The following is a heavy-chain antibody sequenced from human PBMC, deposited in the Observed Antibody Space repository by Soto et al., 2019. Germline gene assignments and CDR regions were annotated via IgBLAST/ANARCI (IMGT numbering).Heavy chain of an antibody. V-gene: IGHV1-46*01. CDR2: INPSGGST. D-gene: IGHD3-3*01. CDR1: GYTFTSYY. J-gene: IGHJ6*02. CDR3: ARDMDSVLRFLERLGDPLLNYYYYYGMDV. Sequence: ASVKVSCKASGYTFTSYYMHWVRQAPGQGLEWMGIINPSGGSTSYAQKFQGRVTMTRDTSTSTVYMELSSLRSEDTAVYYCARDMDSVLRFLERLGDPLLNYYYYYGMDVWGQGTTVTVSS.